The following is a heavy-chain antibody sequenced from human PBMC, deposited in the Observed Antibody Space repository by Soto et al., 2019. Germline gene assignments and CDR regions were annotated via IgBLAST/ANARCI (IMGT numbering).Heavy chain of an antibody. J-gene: IGHJ5*02. CDR3: ARGTVTSGRRFGP. CDR2: ISTFNGNT. Sequence: QVHLVQSGTEVKEPGASVKVSCKASAYTFTGYTMNWVRQAPGQGLEWMGWISTFNGNTKYAGNFQGRVTMTTNTSTTAAYTEVTSLTFDDAAEYFSARGTVTSGRRFGPWGQGTLVSVSS. V-gene: IGHV1-18*04. D-gene: IGHD4-17*01. CDR1: AYTFTGYT.